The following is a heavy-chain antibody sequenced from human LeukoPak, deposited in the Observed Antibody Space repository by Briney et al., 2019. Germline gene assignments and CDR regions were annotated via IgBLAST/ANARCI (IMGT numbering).Heavy chain of an antibody. CDR3: ARDLDWNYADY. V-gene: IGHV4-4*07. CDR2: ISFSGST. Sequence: PSETLSLTCTVSGGSISSYYWSWIRQPAGKRLEWIGRISFSGSTNYNPSLKSRVTMSVDSSNNQFSLILISVTAADTAVYYCARDLDWNYADYWGQGTLVTVSS. D-gene: IGHD1-7*01. J-gene: IGHJ4*02. CDR1: GGSISSYY.